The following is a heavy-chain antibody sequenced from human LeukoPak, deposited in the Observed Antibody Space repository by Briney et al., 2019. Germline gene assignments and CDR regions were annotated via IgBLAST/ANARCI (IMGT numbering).Heavy chain of an antibody. D-gene: IGHD6-19*01. V-gene: IGHV3-30*18. J-gene: IGHJ4*02. CDR2: VSHEGSNR. CDR3: AKTTGGWPRFFDH. Sequence: GESLRLSCAASGYPFSGSDIHWVRQAPGKGLEWVAFVSHEGSNRIYAESVKGRFGTSRDNFKSTTYLQMNGLRADDTAVYYCAKTTGGWPRFFDHWGQGTLVAVSS. CDR1: GYPFSGSD.